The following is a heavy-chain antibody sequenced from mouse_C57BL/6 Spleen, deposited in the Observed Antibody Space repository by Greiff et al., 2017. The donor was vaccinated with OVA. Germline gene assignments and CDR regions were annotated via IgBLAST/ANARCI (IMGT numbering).Heavy chain of an antibody. CDR2: IWRGGST. J-gene: IGHJ4*01. D-gene: IGHD1-2*01. CDR1: GFSLTSYG. Sequence: QVQLQQSGPGLVQPSQSLSITCTVSGFSLTSYGVHWVRQSPGKGLEWLGVIWRGGSTDYNAALMSRLSITKDNSKSQVFFKMNSLQADDTAIYYSAKIPTAGDAMDYWGQGTSVTVSS. V-gene: IGHV2-5*01. CDR3: AKIPTAGDAMDY.